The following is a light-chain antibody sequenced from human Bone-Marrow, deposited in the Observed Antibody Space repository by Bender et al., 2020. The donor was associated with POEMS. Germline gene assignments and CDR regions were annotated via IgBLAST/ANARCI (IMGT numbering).Light chain of an antibody. J-gene: IGLJ2*01. CDR2: QDF. CDR1: GLGNKY. Sequence: SYELTQPPSVSVSPGQTASITCSGDGLGNKYVCWYQQKPGQSPVLVISQDFKRPSGIPERFSGATSGKTATLTISGAQTVNEANFFCQRCTSTTAGVYFGTGTRLTVL. CDR3: QRCTSTTAGVY. V-gene: IGLV3-1*01.